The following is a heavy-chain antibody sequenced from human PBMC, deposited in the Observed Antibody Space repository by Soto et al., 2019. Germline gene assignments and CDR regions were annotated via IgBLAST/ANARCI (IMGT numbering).Heavy chain of an antibody. V-gene: IGHV4-59*08. J-gene: IGHJ4*02. CDR1: GGSISGYY. Sequence: PSETLSLTCTVSGGSISGYYWTWIRQSPGKGLEYIGYVYNGNTNYNPSLNSRVTISVDTSKNQFSLKLSSVTAADTAVYYCGRIASQGVYAYWGQGTLVTVSS. D-gene: IGHD2-21*01. CDR2: VYNGNT. CDR3: GRIASQGVYAY.